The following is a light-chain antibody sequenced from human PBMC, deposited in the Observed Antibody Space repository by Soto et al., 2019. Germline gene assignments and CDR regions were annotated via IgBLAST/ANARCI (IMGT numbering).Light chain of an antibody. CDR1: QSVTNY. Sequence: EIFLTQSPDTLSLSPGERATLTCRASQSVTNYIAWYQQGPGQAPRLLIYDASNRATGVPARFSGSRSGTDFTLTISDLEPADFAVYYCQQYGNSPWTFGQGTKVDIK. CDR3: QQYGNSPWT. CDR2: DAS. J-gene: IGKJ1*01. V-gene: IGKV3-11*01.